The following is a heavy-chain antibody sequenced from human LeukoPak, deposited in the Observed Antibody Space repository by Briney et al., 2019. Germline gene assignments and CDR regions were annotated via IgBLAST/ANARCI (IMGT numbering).Heavy chain of an antibody. V-gene: IGHV4-61*01. CDR2: IYYSVSA. J-gene: IGHJ4*02. Sequence: SDTLSLTCTVSGDSVSSNSYYWSWIRQPPGKGLEWVGYIYYSVSANYNPSLKSRVTISVDTSKNQFSLKLSSVTAADTAVYYCARLPELFAFDYWGQGTLVTVSS. D-gene: IGHD3-10*02. CDR3: ARLPELFAFDY. CDR1: GDSVSSNSYY.